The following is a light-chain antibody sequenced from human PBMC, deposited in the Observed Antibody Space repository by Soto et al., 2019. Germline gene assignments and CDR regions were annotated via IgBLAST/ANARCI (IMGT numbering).Light chain of an antibody. J-gene: IGLJ2*01. CDR2: DSD. CDR3: GAWDSSLNVVL. V-gene: IGLV1-51*01. Sequence: QSVLTQPPSVSAAPGQKVTISCSGSSSNIENNYVSWYQQLPGTAPKLLIYDSDRRPSEIPDRFSGSNSGTSATLGITGLQTGDEADYYCGAWDSSLNVVLFGGGTKLTVL. CDR1: SSNIENNY.